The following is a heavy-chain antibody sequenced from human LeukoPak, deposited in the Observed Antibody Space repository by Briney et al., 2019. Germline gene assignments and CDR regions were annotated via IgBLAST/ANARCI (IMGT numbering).Heavy chain of an antibody. CDR2: IGIRGDT. CDR3: AGGGIQVSGIDEFDY. D-gene: IGHD6-19*01. CDR1: GFTFIDYD. Sequence: PGGSLRLSCAASGFTFIDYDMHWVRQVIGKGLEWVSAIGIRGDTHYSGSVKGRLTISRENAESSLYLQMNSLRAEDTAVYYCAGGGIQVSGIDEFDYWGQGTLVTVSS. V-gene: IGHV3-13*01. J-gene: IGHJ4*02.